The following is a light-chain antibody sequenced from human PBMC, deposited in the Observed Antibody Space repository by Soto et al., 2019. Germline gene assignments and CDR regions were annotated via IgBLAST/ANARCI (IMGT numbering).Light chain of an antibody. J-gene: IGKJ4*01. Sequence: DIQMTQSPSSLSASVGERVIITCRASETISRYLNWYQSKPGKAPRLLISAASSLQSGVPSTFSVSYSGTDFTLTISSLQPEDFATYFCQQSYSNPLTFVGGTKVDMK. CDR1: ETISRY. CDR2: AAS. V-gene: IGKV1-39*01. CDR3: QQSYSNPLT.